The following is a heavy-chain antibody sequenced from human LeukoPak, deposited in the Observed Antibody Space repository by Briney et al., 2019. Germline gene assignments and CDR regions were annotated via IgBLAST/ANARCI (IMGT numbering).Heavy chain of an antibody. V-gene: IGHV1-2*02. CDR2: INPNSGGT. D-gene: IGHD1-26*01. CDR1: GYTFTGYY. J-gene: IGHJ4*02. CDR3: ARDVSGSYYRYFDY. Sequence: GASVKVPCKASGYTFTGYYMHWVRQAPGQGLEWMGWINPNSGGTNYAQKFQGRVTMTRDTSISTAYMELSRLRSDDTAVYYCARDVSGSYYRYFDYWGQGTLVTVSS.